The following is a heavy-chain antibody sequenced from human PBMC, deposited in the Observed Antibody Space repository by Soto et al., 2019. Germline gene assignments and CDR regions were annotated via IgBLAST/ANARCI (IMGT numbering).Heavy chain of an antibody. CDR2: INPSAGST. J-gene: IGHJ4*02. V-gene: IGHV1-46*04. D-gene: IGHD1-26*01. CDR1: GYTFSSYY. Sequence: ASVKVSCKASGYTFSSYYMHLVRQAPGQGLEWMGIINPSAGSTGYAQKLQGRVTMTRDTSTNTVYMELSSLRSEDTAVYYCTRTPLSSGSYYSFDYWGQGTQVTVSS. CDR3: TRTPLSSGSYYSFDY.